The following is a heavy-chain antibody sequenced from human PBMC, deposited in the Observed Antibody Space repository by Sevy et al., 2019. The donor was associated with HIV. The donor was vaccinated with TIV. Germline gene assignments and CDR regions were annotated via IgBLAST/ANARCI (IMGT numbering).Heavy chain of an antibody. Sequence: GGSLRLSCAASGFTFSSYGMHWVRQAPGEGLEWVAVIWYDGSNKYYADSVKGRFTISRDNSKNTLYLQMNSLRAEDTAVYYCAKVGTRSGWYSYYYYYMDVWGKGTTVTVSS. CDR1: GFTFSSYG. D-gene: IGHD6-19*01. CDR3: AKVGTRSGWYSYYYYYMDV. CDR2: IWYDGSNK. J-gene: IGHJ6*03. V-gene: IGHV3-33*06.